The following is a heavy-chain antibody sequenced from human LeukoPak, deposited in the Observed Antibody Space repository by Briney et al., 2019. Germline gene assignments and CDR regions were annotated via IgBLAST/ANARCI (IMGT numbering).Heavy chain of an antibody. CDR3: TTVYPSYDYVWGSYGYYFDY. D-gene: IGHD3-16*02. V-gene: IGHV3-15*01. J-gene: IGHJ4*02. Sequence: GGSLRLSCAASGFIFSSAWMSWVRQAPGKGLEWVGHIKSETDGGTTDYAAPVKGRFTISRDDSKNTLYLQMNRLKSEDTAVYYCTTVYPSYDYVWGSYGYYFDYWGQGTLVTVSS. CDR1: GFIFSSAW. CDR2: IKSETDGGTT.